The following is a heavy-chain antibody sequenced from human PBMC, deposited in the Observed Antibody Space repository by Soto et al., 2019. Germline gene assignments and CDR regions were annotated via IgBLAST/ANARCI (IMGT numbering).Heavy chain of an antibody. Sequence: PSETLSLTCTVSGGSISSYYWSWIRQPPGKGLEWIGDIYYTGYTNYNPSPKSRVTISVDTSKNQFSLNVSSVTAADTAVYYCARVKWFGESGFDYWGQGTLVTVSS. CDR1: GGSISSYY. CDR2: IYYTGYT. J-gene: IGHJ4*02. CDR3: ARVKWFGESGFDY. D-gene: IGHD3-10*01. V-gene: IGHV4-59*01.